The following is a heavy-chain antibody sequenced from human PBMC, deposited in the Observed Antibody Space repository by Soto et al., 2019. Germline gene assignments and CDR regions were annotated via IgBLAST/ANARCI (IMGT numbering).Heavy chain of an antibody. D-gene: IGHD1-1*01. CDR1: GFTFSYYG. CDR3: ARDQQQLETGFDH. Sequence: QVQLVDSGGGVVQPGGSLRLSCAASGFTFSYYGMHWVRQAPGKGLEWVAVIWYDEKKEYYADSVKGRFTISRDNSNNTLFLQMNSLRAEDTALYYCARDQQQLETGFDHWGQGTLVTVSS. CDR2: IWYDEKKE. V-gene: IGHV3-33*01. J-gene: IGHJ5*02.